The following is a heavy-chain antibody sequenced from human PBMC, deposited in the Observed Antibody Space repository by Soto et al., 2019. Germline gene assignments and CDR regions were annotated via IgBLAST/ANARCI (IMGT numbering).Heavy chain of an antibody. CDR2: INPKSGGT. V-gene: IGHV1-2*02. D-gene: IGHD1-26*01. CDR3: ARDLAKGGGSAGFDY. Sequence: AAVKVSCKASGYTFTVYYMHCVLQAPLQWLEWMGCINPKSGGTMYPQKFQGRVTMTWDTSISTAYMALTRLRSDDTAVYYCARDLAKGGGSAGFDYWGQGTLVTVSS. J-gene: IGHJ4*02. CDR1: GYTFTVYY.